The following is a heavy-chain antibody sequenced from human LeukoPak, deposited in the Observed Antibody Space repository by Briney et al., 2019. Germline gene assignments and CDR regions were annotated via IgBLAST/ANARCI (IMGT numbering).Heavy chain of an antibody. CDR1: GFTFSTYA. J-gene: IGHJ4*02. Sequence: GGSLRLSCAASGFTFSTYAMNWVRQAPGKGLEWVSVFIGGGGSTYYADSVKGRFTTSRDNSKNTLYLQMNSLRAEDTAVYYCAKRGGYSFDYWGQGTLVTVSS. D-gene: IGHD2-15*01. CDR2: FIGGGGST. CDR3: AKRGGYSFDY. V-gene: IGHV3-23*01.